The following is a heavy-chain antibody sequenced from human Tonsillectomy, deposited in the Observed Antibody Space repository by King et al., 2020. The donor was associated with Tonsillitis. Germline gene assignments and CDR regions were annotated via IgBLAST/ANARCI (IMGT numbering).Heavy chain of an antibody. CDR2: ISSRSSFI. V-gene: IGHV3-21*01. D-gene: IGHD6-6*01. CDR1: GLTFSTYN. CDR3: ARDSEYSSSDYYYGLDV. Sequence: VQLVESGGGLVKPGGSLRLSCAASGLTFSTYNLNWVRQSPGKGLEWVSSISSRSSFIYYADAVKGRFTISRENAKNSLYLQMNSLRAEDTAVYYCARDSEYSSSDYYYGLDVWGQGTTVTVSS. J-gene: IGHJ6*02.